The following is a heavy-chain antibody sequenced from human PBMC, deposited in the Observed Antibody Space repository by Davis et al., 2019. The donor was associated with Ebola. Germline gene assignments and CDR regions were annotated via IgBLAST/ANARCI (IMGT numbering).Heavy chain of an antibody. J-gene: IGHJ4*02. CDR3: AKAPLSTGRVFFDY. Sequence: SCKASGFTFSSYAMSWVRQAPGKGLEWVSVISGSGGSTYYAESVKGRFTISRDNSKNTLYLQMNSLRAEDTAVYYCAKAPLSTGRVFFDYWGQGTLVTVSS. D-gene: IGHD1-14*01. CDR2: ISGSGGST. V-gene: IGHV3-23*01. CDR1: GFTFSSYA.